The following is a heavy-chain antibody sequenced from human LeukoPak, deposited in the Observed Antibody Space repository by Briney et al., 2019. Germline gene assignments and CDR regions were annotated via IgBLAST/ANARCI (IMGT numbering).Heavy chain of an antibody. CDR1: GGSISSGSYY. J-gene: IGHJ4*02. D-gene: IGHD3-22*01. CDR2: IYYSGST. CDR3: ARSSGYYIPDY. Sequence: SETLSLICSVSGGSISSGSYYWGWIRQPPGKGLEWIGSIYYSGSTYYNPSLKSRVTISVDTSNNQFSLRLSSVTAADTAVYYCARSSGYYIPDYWGQGTLVTVSS. V-gene: IGHV4-39*01.